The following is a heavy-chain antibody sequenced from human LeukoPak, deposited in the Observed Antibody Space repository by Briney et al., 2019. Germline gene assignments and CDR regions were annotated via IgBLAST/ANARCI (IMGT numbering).Heavy chain of an antibody. D-gene: IGHD1-26*01. J-gene: IGHJ3*02. CDR1: GFTFSRYW. V-gene: IGHV3-74*01. CDR3: ARDPHGGSGSDPHDAFDI. CDR2: IKYDGSKT. Sequence: GRSLRLSCAASGFTFSRYWMYWVPQAPGKGLVWVSRIKYDGSKTSYADFVKGRFTISRDNAKNTLYLQMNSLRAEDAAVYYCARDPHGGSGSDPHDAFDIWGQGTMVTVSS.